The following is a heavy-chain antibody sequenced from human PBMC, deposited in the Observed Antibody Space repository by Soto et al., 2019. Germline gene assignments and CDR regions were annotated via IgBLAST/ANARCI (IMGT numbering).Heavy chain of an antibody. D-gene: IGHD3-3*01. CDR2: IYPGDSDT. Sequence: GESLKISCKGSGYSFTSYWIGWVRQMPGKGLEWMGIIYPGDSDTRYSPSFQGQVTISADKSISTAYLQWSSLKASDTAMYYCARRVDFPTSTYYFDYWGQGTLVTVAS. CDR1: GYSFTSYW. V-gene: IGHV5-51*01. J-gene: IGHJ4*02. CDR3: ARRVDFPTSTYYFDY.